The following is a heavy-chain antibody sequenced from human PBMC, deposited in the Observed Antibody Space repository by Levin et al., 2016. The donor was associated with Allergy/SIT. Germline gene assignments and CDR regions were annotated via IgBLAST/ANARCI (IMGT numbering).Heavy chain of an antibody. CDR2: ISGSGGSA. J-gene: IGHJ5*02. Sequence: GGSLRLSCAASGFTFSSYAMSWVRQAPGKGLEWVSAISGSGGSAYSADSVKGRFTISRDNSKNTLYLQMNSLRAEDTAVYYCARTGTYYHWFDPWGQGTLATVSS. CDR1: GFTFSSYA. V-gene: IGHV3-23*01. D-gene: IGHD1-26*01. CDR3: ARTGTYYHWFDP.